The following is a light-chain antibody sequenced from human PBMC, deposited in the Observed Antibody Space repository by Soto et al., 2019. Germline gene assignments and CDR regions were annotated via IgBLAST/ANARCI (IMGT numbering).Light chain of an antibody. Sequence: EIVMTQSPGTLSLSPGEVATLSCRASQSVSGSYLAWYQQEPGQAPRLVIYDASSRATGIPDRFSGSGSGTDFTLTINRLEPEDFALYYCQQYGSSPPTFGQGTKVDIK. CDR2: DAS. CDR3: QQYGSSPPT. CDR1: QSVSGSY. J-gene: IGKJ1*01. V-gene: IGKV3-20*01.